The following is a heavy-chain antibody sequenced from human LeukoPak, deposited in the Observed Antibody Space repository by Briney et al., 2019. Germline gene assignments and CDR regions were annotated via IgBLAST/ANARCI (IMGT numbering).Heavy chain of an antibody. V-gene: IGHV3-9*01. J-gene: IGHJ4*02. CDR1: GFTFDDYA. D-gene: IGHD3-22*01. Sequence: GGSLRLSCAASGFTFDDYAMHWVRQAPGKGLEWVSGISWNSGSIGYADSVKGRFTISRDNAKNSLYLQMNSLRAEDTALYYCAKDHYYDSSGYFDYWGQGTLVTVSS. CDR2: ISWNSGSI. CDR3: AKDHYYDSSGYFDY.